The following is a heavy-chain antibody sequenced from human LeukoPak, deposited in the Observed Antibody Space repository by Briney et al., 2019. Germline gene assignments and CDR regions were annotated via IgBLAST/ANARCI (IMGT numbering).Heavy chain of an antibody. CDR1: GYTFTGYY. D-gene: IGHD4-17*01. Sequence: ASVKVSCKASGYTFTGYYMHWVRQAPGQGLEWMGWINPDSGGTNYAQKFQGRVTMTRDTSISTAYMELSRLRSDDTAVYYCARDAPDGVGYMDVWGKGTTVTISS. CDR3: ARDAPDGVGYMDV. CDR2: INPDSGGT. J-gene: IGHJ6*03. V-gene: IGHV1-2*02.